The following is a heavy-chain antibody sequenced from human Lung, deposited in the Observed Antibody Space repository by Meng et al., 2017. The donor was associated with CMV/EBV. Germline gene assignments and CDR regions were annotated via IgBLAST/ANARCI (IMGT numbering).Heavy chain of an antibody. V-gene: IGHV2-5*02. CDR1: GFSLTTRGVG. Sequence: QITLKESGPTLVKPTTTLTRTCTFSGFSLTTRGVGVGWIRQPPGKALEWLALIYWDDDRRYRPSLKSRLTITKDTSKNQVVLSMTNMDPVDAATYYCAHIIAARPFDYWGQGPLVTVAS. CDR3: AHIIAARPFDY. CDR2: IYWDDDR. J-gene: IGHJ4*02. D-gene: IGHD6-6*01.